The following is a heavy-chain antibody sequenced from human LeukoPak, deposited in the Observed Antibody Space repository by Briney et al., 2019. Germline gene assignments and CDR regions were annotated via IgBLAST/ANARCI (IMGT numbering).Heavy chain of an antibody. CDR1: GYTFTNHY. Sequence: ASVKASCKASGYTFTNHYMHWVRQAPGQGLEWMGVINPSGGSTSYAQKFQGGVTMTRDTSTSTVCMELSSLRSEDTAVYYCARGHSSDYGDRYYFDYWGQGTLITVSS. CDR2: INPSGGST. J-gene: IGHJ4*02. CDR3: ARGHSSDYGDRYYFDY. V-gene: IGHV1-46*01. D-gene: IGHD4-17*01.